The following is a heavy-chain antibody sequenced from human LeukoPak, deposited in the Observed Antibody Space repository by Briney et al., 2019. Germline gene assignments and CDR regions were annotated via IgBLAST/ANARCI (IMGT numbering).Heavy chain of an antibody. Sequence: GGSLRLSCAAPGFTFSSYAMSWVRQAPGKGLEWVSAISGSGGSTYYADSVKGRFTISRDNSKNTLYLQMNSLRAEDTAVYYCASHHYYGSGSYYYGMDVWGQGTTVTVSS. CDR3: ASHHYYGSGSYYYGMDV. CDR2: ISGSGGST. CDR1: GFTFSSYA. V-gene: IGHV3-23*01. J-gene: IGHJ6*02. D-gene: IGHD3-10*01.